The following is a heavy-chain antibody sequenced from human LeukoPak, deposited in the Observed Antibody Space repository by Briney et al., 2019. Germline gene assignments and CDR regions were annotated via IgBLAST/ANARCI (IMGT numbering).Heavy chain of an antibody. J-gene: IGHJ3*01. Sequence: GGSLRLSCAVSGFTFSGFWMSWPRQAPGKGLEWVASINSDGSEGYYADVVKGRFTISRDNAKNSLYLQINSLRAEDTAVYYCARSSYSGSSSVWGQGTMVTVSS. CDR2: INSDGSEG. CDR1: GFTFSGFW. V-gene: IGHV3-7*03. D-gene: IGHD6-6*01. CDR3: ARSSYSGSSSV.